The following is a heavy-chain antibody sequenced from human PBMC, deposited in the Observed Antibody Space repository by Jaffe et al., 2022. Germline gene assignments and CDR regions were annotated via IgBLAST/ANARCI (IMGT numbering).Heavy chain of an antibody. CDR2: IYYSGST. Sequence: QLQLQESGPGLVKPSETLSLTCTVSGGSISSSSYYWGWIRQPPGKGLEWIGSIYYSGSTYYNPSLKSRVTISVDTSKNQFSLKLSSVTAADTAVYYCARHDGYNWNLSWFDPWGQGTLVTVSS. CDR1: GGSISSSSYY. D-gene: IGHD1-20*01. CDR3: ARHDGYNWNLSWFDP. J-gene: IGHJ5*02. V-gene: IGHV4-39*01.